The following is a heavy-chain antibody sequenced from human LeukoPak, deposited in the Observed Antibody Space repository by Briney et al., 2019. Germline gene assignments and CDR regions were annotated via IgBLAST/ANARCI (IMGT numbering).Heavy chain of an antibody. CDR3: AKDYYDSSGGDAFDI. D-gene: IGHD3-22*01. CDR2: INPSGGST. J-gene: IGHJ3*02. CDR1: GYTFTSYY. V-gene: IGHV1-46*01. Sequence: ASVKVSCKASGYTFTSYYMHWVRQAPGQGLEWMGIINPSGGSTSYTQKFQGRVTMTRDTSTTTVYMELSSLRSQDTAVYYCAKDYYDSSGGDAFDIWGQGTMVTVSS.